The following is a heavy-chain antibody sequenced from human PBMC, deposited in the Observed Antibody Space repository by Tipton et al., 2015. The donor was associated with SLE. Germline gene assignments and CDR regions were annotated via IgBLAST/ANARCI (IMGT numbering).Heavy chain of an antibody. V-gene: IGHV4-4*07. CDR3: ARDVVAARTWFDP. CDR2: IYTSGST. J-gene: IGHJ5*02. D-gene: IGHD6-6*01. Sequence: SLTCIVSGGSVSSYYWSWIRQPAGKGLEWIGHIYTSGSTNYNPSLKSRVTISVDTSKNQFSLKLSSVTAADTAVFYCARDVVAARTWFDPWGQGTLVTVSS. CDR1: GGSVSSYY.